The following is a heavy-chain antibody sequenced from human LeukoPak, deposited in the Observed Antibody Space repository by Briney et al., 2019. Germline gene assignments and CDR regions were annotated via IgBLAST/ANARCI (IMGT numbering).Heavy chain of an antibody. D-gene: IGHD2-2*01. J-gene: IGHJ4*02. CDR2: IFHTEST. CDR1: GDSISSGNY. Sequence: SETLSLTCTVSGDSISSGNYWGWIRQPPGKGLEWIGSIFHTESTYFNLSLKSRVTISVDTSKNQFSLRLSSVTAADTAVYYCAREEYCSSTSCYAGEDYWGQGTLVTVSS. V-gene: IGHV4-38-2*02. CDR3: AREEYCSSTSCYAGEDY.